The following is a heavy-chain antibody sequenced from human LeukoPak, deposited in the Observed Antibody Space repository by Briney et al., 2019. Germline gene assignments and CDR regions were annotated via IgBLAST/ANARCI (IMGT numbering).Heavy chain of an antibody. V-gene: IGHV4-59*01. Sequence: SETLSLTCAVSGGSISSYYWSWIRQPPGKGLEWIGYIYYSGSTNYNPSLKSRVTISVDTSKNQFSLKLSSVTAANTPVYYCAREGGFYHPLDHSGQGTLVTVSS. D-gene: IGHD1-14*01. CDR3: AREGGFYHPLDH. CDR1: GGSISSYY. CDR2: IYYSGST. J-gene: IGHJ4*02.